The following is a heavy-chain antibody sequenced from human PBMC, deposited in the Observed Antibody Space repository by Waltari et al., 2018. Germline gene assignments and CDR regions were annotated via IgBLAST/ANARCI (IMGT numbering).Heavy chain of an antibody. CDR3: ARERSRDFDWLPNVLDV. J-gene: IGHJ3*01. D-gene: IGHD3-9*01. CDR1: GASFSGHF. Sequence: QVQLQQGGAGLLKPSETLSLTCTVHGASFSGHFWTWIRQAPGKGLEWLGEIDHRGSTHYNPSFRSRLTLSVDTSKNQFSLQLNSVTPADTALYYCARERSRDFDWLPNVLDVWGLGTLVTVSS. V-gene: IGHV4-34*02. CDR2: IDHRGST.